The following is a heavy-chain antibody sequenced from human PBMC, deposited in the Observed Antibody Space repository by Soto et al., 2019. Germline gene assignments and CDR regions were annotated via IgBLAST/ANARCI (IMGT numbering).Heavy chain of an antibody. CDR1: GFSLNTRAVG. Sequence: QITLMEAGPTLVNPTQTLTLTCTFFGFSLNTRAVGVGWIRQHPGGALEWLALINWNDDARYSPSMKDSLTITKDTSKKHVVLTMTNCDPVYTAKYFCAHRHQLGGCDIWVQETKVTVSS. CDR3: AHRHQLGGCDI. J-gene: IGHJ3*02. D-gene: IGHD2-2*01. V-gene: IGHV2-5*01. CDR2: INWNDDA.